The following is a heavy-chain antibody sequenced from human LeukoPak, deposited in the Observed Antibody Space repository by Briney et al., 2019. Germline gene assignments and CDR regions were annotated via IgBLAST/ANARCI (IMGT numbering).Heavy chain of an antibody. CDR3: ASATRYCSRASCSTGWYFDL. D-gene: IGHD2-2*01. CDR2: IYYSGST. Sequence: SETLSLTCTVSDGSISSGDYYWSWIRQPPGKGLEWIGYIYYSGSTYYNPSLKSRVTMSIDTSKNQFSLKLSSVTAADTAVYYCASATRYCSRASCSTGWYFDLWGRGTLVTVSS. CDR1: DGSISSGDYY. V-gene: IGHV4-30-4*01. J-gene: IGHJ2*01.